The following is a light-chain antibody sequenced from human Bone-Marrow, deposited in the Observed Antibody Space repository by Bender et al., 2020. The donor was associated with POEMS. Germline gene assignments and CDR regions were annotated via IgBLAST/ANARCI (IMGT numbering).Light chain of an antibody. CDR3: AVWDDSLYGWV. J-gene: IGLJ3*02. Sequence: QSVLTQPPSASGTPGQRVTIPCSGGSSNIGAHAVNWYQHLPGTAPKLLIYSSHRRPSEVPDRFSGSRSGTSASLAISGLQSEDEADYYCAVWDDSLYGWVFGGGTKLTVL. CDR1: SSNIGAHA. CDR2: SSH. V-gene: IGLV1-44*01.